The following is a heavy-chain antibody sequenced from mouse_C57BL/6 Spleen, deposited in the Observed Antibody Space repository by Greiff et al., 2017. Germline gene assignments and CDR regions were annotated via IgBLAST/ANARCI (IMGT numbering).Heavy chain of an antibody. J-gene: IGHJ2*01. V-gene: IGHV1-50*01. CDR2: IDPSDSYT. CDR3: ARGGTGGLDY. CDR1: GYTFTSYW. Sequence: QVQLQQSGAELVKPGASVKLSCKASGYTFTSYWMQWVNQRPGQGLEWIGEIDPSDSYTNYNQKFKGKATLTVDTSSSTAYMQLSSLTSEDSAVYYCARGGTGGLDYWGQGTTLTVSS.